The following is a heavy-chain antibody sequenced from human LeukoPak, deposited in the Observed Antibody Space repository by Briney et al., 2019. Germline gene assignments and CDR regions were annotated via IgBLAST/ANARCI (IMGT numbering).Heavy chain of an antibody. CDR3: AKDKDTPATAQPQRGYFES. CDR1: GFIFRNYA. Sequence: GGSLRLSCAASGFIFRNYAMHWVRQAPGKGLEWVAVIWYDGSHQYYADSVKGRFTISRDNSKNTLDLQMNSLRVEDTAVYFCAKDKDTPATAQPQRGYFESWGQGTLVTVSS. CDR2: IWYDGSHQ. V-gene: IGHV3-33*06. J-gene: IGHJ4*02. D-gene: IGHD2-15*01.